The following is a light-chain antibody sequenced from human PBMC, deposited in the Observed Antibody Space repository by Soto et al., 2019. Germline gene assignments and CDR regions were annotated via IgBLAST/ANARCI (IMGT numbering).Light chain of an antibody. CDR3: QQYGSSNRT. Sequence: EIVLTQSPGNLSLSPGERATLSCRASQRVSSRYLAWYQRKVGQAPRLLIYGASSRATGIPDKFSGSGSGTDFTLTISRLENEDGAVYFCQQYGSSNRTFGQGTKVDIK. J-gene: IGKJ1*01. CDR2: GAS. CDR1: QRVSSRY. V-gene: IGKV3-20*01.